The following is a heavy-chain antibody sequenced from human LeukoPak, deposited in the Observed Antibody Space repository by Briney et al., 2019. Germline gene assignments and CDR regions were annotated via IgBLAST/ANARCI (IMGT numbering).Heavy chain of an antibody. D-gene: IGHD2-2*01. CDR2: INHTGST. Sequence: PSETLSLTCAVSGGSFSGYYWSWIRQPPGKGLEWIGEINHTGSTNYNPSLKSRVTISVDTSKNQFSLKLSSVTAADTAVYYCARESPILGCSSTSCYYRRYYYYMDVWGKGTTVTVSS. V-gene: IGHV4-34*01. J-gene: IGHJ6*03. CDR1: GGSFSGYY. CDR3: ARESPILGCSSTSCYYRRYYYYMDV.